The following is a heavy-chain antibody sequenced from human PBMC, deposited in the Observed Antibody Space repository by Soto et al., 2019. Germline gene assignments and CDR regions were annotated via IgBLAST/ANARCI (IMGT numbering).Heavy chain of an antibody. CDR3: ARFYVATVTTGGDY. D-gene: IGHD4-17*01. CDR2: ISPYSGNK. V-gene: IGHV1-18*01. J-gene: IGHJ4*02. CDR1: GYKFINYA. Sequence: QFQLVQSGTEVKKPGASVKVSCKTSGYKFINYAISWTRQAPGQGLEWMGWISPYSGNKKYAQKFQGRVTMTTDTSTSTAYMELRSLRSDDTAIYYCARFYVATVTTGGDYWGQGTLVTVPS.